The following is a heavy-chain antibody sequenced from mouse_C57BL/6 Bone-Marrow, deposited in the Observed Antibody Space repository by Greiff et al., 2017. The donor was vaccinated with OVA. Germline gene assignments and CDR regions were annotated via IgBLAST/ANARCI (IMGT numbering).Heavy chain of an antibody. V-gene: IGHV6-6*01. D-gene: IGHD1-1*01. CDR1: GFTFSDAW. CDR3: TRGYGSLYAMDY. J-gene: IGHJ4*01. Sequence: EVKLQESGGGLVQPGGSMKLSCAASGFTFSDAWMDWVRQSPEKGLEWVAEIRNKANNHATYYAESVKGRFTISRDDSKSSVYLQMNSLRAEDTGIYYCTRGYGSLYAMDYWGQGTSVTVSS. CDR2: IRNKANNHAT.